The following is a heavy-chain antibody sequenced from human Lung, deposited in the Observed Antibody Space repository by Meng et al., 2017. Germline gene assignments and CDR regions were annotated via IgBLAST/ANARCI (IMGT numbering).Heavy chain of an antibody. Sequence: WVRQPPGKGLVWVSCINTYGGSTSYADSVKGRFTVSRDKSENTLYLLMSSLRAEDTALYFCAKEVRDSSGWYLDFWGQGTLVTVSS. D-gene: IGHD3-22*01. CDR3: AKEVRDSSGWYLDF. CDR2: INTYGGST. J-gene: IGHJ4*02. V-gene: IGHV3-74*01.